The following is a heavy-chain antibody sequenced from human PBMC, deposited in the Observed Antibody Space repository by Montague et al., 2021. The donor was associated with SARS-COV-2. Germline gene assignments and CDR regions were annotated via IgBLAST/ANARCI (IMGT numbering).Heavy chain of an antibody. V-gene: IGHV4-59*01. D-gene: IGHD5-24*01. Sequence: ETLSLTCTVSGDSINNYYWSWIRQPPGKGLEWIGNTFYSGSTMYNPSPKSRVTISVDTSKNQFSLNLSSVTAADPAVYFCARLSGYNPFDAFDLWGPGTMVTVSS. CDR3: ARLSGYNPFDAFDL. J-gene: IGHJ3*01. CDR2: TFYSGST. CDR1: GDSINNYY.